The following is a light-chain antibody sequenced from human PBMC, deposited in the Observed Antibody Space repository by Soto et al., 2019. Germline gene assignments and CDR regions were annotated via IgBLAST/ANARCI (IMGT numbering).Light chain of an antibody. CDR1: QTISSW. J-gene: IGKJ1*01. CDR2: KAS. Sequence: DIQMTQSPXXXXXXXGXXXXIXCRASQTISSWLAWYQQKPGKAPKLLIYKASTLKSGVPARFSGGGSGTEFTLTISSLQPDDFSTFYCQQYNNYPWTFGQGTKVDI. V-gene: IGKV1-5*03. CDR3: QQYNNYPWT.